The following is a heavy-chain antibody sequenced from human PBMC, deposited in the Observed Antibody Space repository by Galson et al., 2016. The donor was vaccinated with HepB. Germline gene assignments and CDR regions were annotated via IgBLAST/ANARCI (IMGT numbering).Heavy chain of an antibody. V-gene: IGHV3-7*01. D-gene: IGHD4-17*01. J-gene: IGHJ3*02. CDR2: INQDGSEK. CDR3: AKNFGDYVGDTFDM. Sequence: SLRLSCAASGFTFSNYAMNWVRQAPGKGLEWVANINQDGSEKSYMDSVKGRFTISRDNAKNSLYLQMNSLRAEDTAVYYCAKNFGDYVGDTFDMWGQGTMVTVSS. CDR1: GFTFSNYA.